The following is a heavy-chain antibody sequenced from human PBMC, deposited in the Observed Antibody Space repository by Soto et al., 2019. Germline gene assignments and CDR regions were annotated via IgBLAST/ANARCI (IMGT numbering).Heavy chain of an antibody. D-gene: IGHD5-18*01. CDR1: GFTFSSYS. Sequence: EVQLVESGGGLVKPGGSLRLSCAASGFTFSSYSMNWVRQAPGKGLEWVSSISSSSSYIYYADSVKGRFTISRDNAKNSLDLQMNSLRAEDTAVYYCARGDTAMEYYFDYWGQGTLVTVST. V-gene: IGHV3-21*01. J-gene: IGHJ4*02. CDR2: ISSSSSYI. CDR3: ARGDTAMEYYFDY.